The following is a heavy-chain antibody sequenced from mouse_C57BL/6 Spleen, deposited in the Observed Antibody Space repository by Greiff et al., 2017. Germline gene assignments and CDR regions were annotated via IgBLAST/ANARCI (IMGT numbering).Heavy chain of an antibody. CDR2: IYPGDGDT. J-gene: IGHJ2*01. CDR1: GYAFSSYW. V-gene: IGHV1-80*01. Sequence: QVQLQQSGAELVKPGASVKISCKASGYAFSSYWMNWVKQRPGKGLEWIGQIYPGDGDTNYNGKFKGKATLTADKSSSTAYMQLSSLTSEDSAVYFCANMATVVDYFDYWGQGTTLTVSS. D-gene: IGHD1-1*01. CDR3: ANMATVVDYFDY.